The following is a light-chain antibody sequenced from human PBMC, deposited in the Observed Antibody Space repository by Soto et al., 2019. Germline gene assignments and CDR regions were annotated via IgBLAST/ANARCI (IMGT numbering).Light chain of an antibody. CDR2: AAS. CDR1: HSINIY. Sequence: DLQMTQSPSSMYAAVGDRVTITCRASHSINIYLNWYQQKAGEAPKLLILAASTLQSEVLSRFSGDGVGTDFPLTISSLQPEDFATYDCQLRYNKLPVTFGGGTKGASK. J-gene: IGKJ4*01. CDR3: QLRYNKLPVT. V-gene: IGKV1-39*01.